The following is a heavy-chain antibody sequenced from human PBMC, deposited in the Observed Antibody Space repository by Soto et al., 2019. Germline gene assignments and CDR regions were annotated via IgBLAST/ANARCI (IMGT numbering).Heavy chain of an antibody. D-gene: IGHD6-19*01. CDR2: ISWNSGSI. V-gene: IGHV3-9*01. Sequence: PGGSLRLSCAASGFTFYDYAMHWVRQAPGKGLEWVSGISWNSGSIGYADSVKGRFTISRDNAKNSLYLQMNSLRVEDTALYYYAKDRDSSGWLGFDYWGQGTLVTVS. CDR3: AKDRDSSGWLGFDY. CDR1: GFTFYDYA. J-gene: IGHJ4*02.